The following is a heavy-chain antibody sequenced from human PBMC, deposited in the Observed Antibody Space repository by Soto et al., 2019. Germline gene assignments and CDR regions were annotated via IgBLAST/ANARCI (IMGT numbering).Heavy chain of an antibody. D-gene: IGHD1-26*01. V-gene: IGHV3-72*01. J-gene: IGHJ1*01. CDR2: IRNRAYGYNT. Sequence: EVQLVESGGGLVQPGGSLRLSCVASGFIFSDHYMDWVRQAPGKGLEWVGCIRNRAYGYNTEYAASVKGRFTISRDDSKNTLYLKMNSLKTEDTAIYYCARAPPVGSTASQHWGQGTLVTVSS. CDR3: ARAPPVGSTASQH. CDR1: GFIFSDHY.